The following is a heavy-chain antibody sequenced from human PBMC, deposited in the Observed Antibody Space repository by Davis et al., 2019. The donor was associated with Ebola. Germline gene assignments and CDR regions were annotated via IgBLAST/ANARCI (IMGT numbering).Heavy chain of an antibody. V-gene: IGHV4-39*01. D-gene: IGHD3-16*01. CDR2: IYYSGST. CDR3: ARGEGDYYYGMDV. CDR1: GGSISSSSYY. Sequence: SETLSLTCTVSGGSISSSSYYWGWIRQPPGKGLEWIGSIYYSGSTYYNPSLKSRVTISVDTSKNQFSLKLSSVTAADTGVYYCARGEGDYYYGMDVWGQGTTVTVSS. J-gene: IGHJ6*02.